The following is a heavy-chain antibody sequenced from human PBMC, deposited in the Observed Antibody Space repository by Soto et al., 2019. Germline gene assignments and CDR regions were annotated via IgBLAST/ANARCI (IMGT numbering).Heavy chain of an antibody. J-gene: IGHJ5*02. CDR3: ARRVLEILAPGTHNWFDP. D-gene: IGHD1-1*01. V-gene: IGHV4-38-2*01. Sequence: SETLSLTCAVSGYSISSGYYWGWIRQPPGKGLEWIGSIYHSGSTCYNPSLKSRVTISVDTSKNQFSLKLTSVTAADTAVYYCARRVLEILAPGTHNWFDPWGQGTLVTVSS. CDR2: IYHSGST. CDR1: GYSISSGYY.